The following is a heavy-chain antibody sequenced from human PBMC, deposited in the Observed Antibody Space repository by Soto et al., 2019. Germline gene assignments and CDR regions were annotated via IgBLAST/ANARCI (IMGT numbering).Heavy chain of an antibody. CDR3: ARVDVYCSSTSCSLDFDY. J-gene: IGHJ4*02. V-gene: IGHV1-18*01. CDR1: GYTFTCYG. CDR2: ISAYNGNT. Sequence: QVQLVQSGAEVKKPGASVKVSCKASGYTFTCYGISWVRQDPGQGLEWMGWISAYNGNTNYAQKLQGRVTMTRDTSTSTAYMELRSLRTHYTAVYYCARVDVYCSSTSCSLDFDYWGQGTLVTVSS. D-gene: IGHD2-2*01.